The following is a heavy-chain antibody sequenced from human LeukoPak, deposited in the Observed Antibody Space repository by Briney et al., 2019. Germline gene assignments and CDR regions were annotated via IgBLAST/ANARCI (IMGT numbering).Heavy chain of an antibody. D-gene: IGHD1-26*01. Sequence: GGSLRLSCVASGFTFNNYWMHWVRQAPGKGLVWVSRINSDGSSTSYADSVKGRFTISRDNAKKTLYLQMNSLRVEDTAVYYCLTVVETTIAAFDIWGQGTMVTVSS. CDR1: GFTFNNYW. CDR2: INSDGSST. V-gene: IGHV3-74*01. J-gene: IGHJ3*02. CDR3: LTVVETTIAAFDI.